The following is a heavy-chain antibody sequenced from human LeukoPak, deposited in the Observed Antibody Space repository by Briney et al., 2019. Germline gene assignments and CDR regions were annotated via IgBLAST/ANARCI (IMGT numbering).Heavy chain of an antibody. J-gene: IGHJ4*02. D-gene: IGHD2-2*02. CDR2: IRYDGSNK. CDR1: GFTFSSYG. Sequence: PGRSLRLSCAASGFTFSSYGMHWVRQAPGKGLEWVAFIRYDGSNKYYADSVKGRFTISRDNSKNTLYLQMNSLRAEDTAVYYCAEDRRGYCSSTSCYKGFDYWGQGTLVTVSS. CDR3: AEDRRGYCSSTSCYKGFDY. V-gene: IGHV3-30*02.